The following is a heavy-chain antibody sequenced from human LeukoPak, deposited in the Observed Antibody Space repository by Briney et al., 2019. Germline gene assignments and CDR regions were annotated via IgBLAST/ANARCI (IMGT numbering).Heavy chain of an antibody. Sequence: GGSLRLSCAASGFTFSNYALSWVRQAPGKGLEWVSTISDTSTNTYYADSVTGRFTISRDNSMNTLHLQMNSLRAEDTAIYFCAKVPYPDYGSWRPPFMDVWGQGTTVTVSS. D-gene: IGHD3-10*01. CDR2: ISDTSTNT. J-gene: IGHJ6*02. CDR3: AKVPYPDYGSWRPPFMDV. CDR1: GFTFSNYA. V-gene: IGHV3-23*01.